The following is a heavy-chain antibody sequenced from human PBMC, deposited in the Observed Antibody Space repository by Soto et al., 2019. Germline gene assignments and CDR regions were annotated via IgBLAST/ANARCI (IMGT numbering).Heavy chain of an antibody. CDR3: ARDGALGENYYYYGMDV. V-gene: IGHV1-46*01. J-gene: IGHJ6*02. Sequence: ASVKVSCTACGYTFTSYAMHWVRQAPGQGLEWMGIINPSGGSTSYAQKFQGRVTTTRDTSTSTAYMELRSLRSDDTAVYYCARDGALGENYYYYGMDVWGQGTTVTVSS. CDR1: GYTFTSYA. CDR2: INPSGGST. D-gene: IGHD3-16*01.